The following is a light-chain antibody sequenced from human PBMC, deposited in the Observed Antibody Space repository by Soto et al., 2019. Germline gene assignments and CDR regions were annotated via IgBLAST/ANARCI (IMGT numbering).Light chain of an antibody. CDR3: LQDINYPWT. Sequence: DIQMTQFPSTLSASVGDSVTITCWASRSISEWLDCYQKKKGKAPELLIFDASSLKSGVPSRFRGSGYGTDLTITISSMKTEDYETYYCLQDINYPWTFGQGTKVDIK. CDR2: DAS. CDR1: RSISEW. V-gene: IGKV1-5*01. J-gene: IGKJ1*01.